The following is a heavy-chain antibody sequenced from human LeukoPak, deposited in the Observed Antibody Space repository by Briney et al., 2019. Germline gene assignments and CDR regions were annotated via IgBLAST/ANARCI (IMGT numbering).Heavy chain of an antibody. J-gene: IGHJ3*02. D-gene: IGHD3-22*01. CDR2: ISWNSGDI. V-gene: IGHV3-9*03. CDR3: AKASQGLLVLDAFDI. CDR1: GFTFDDYA. Sequence: GGSLRLSCAASGFTFDDYAVHWVRQAPGKGLEWVSGISWNSGDIGYADSVKGRFTISRDNAKNSLYLQVNSLRAEDMALYYCAKASQGLLVLDAFDIWGQGTMVTVSS.